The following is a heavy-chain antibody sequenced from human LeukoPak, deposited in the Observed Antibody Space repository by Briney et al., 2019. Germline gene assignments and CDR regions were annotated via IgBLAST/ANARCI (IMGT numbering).Heavy chain of an antibody. CDR1: GGTFSSYA. CDR3: ARDNYYDSSGFGEFEY. J-gene: IGHJ4*02. V-gene: IGHV1-69*04. CDR2: IIPILGIA. D-gene: IGHD3-22*01. Sequence: PPASVKVSCKASGGTFSSYAISWVRQAPGQGLEWMGRIIPILGIANYAQKFQGRVTITADKSTSTAYMELSSLRSEDTAVYYCARDNYYDSSGFGEFEYWGQGTLVTVSS.